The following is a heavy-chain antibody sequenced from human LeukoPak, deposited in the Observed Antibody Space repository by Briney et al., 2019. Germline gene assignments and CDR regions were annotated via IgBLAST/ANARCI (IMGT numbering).Heavy chain of an antibody. CDR2: IYYSGST. J-gene: IGHJ5*02. CDR1: GGSISSGGYS. CDR3: ARGLTTVTTGAYNWFDP. V-gene: IGHV4-31*11. Sequence: SQTLSLTCAVSGGSISSGGYSWSWIRQPPGKGLEWIGYIYYSGSTYYNPSLKSRVTISVDTSKNQFSLKLSSVTAADTAVYYCARGLTTVTTGAYNWFDPWGQGTLVTVSS. D-gene: IGHD4-17*01.